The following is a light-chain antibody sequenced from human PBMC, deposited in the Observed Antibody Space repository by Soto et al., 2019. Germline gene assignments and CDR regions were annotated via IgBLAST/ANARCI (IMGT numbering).Light chain of an antibody. V-gene: IGKV3-15*01. Sequence: EIVMTQSPAILSVSPGERATLSCRASQSVNSDLAWYQQKPGQAPRLLIYGASTRATGIPARFGGGGSGTEFTLTINSLQSEDFAVYYCQQYNNRPFYTCGQGTKLEIK. CDR3: QQYNNRPFYT. CDR2: GAS. J-gene: IGKJ2*01. CDR1: QSVNSD.